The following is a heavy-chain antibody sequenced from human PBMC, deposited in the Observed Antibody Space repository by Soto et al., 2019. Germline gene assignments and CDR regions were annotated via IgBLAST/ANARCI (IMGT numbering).Heavy chain of an antibody. D-gene: IGHD3-16*01. CDR3: AHRLAMMGAFDV. Sequence: QITLKESGPTLVKPTQTLTLTCTFSGFSLTTSGRGVGWIRQPPGKALEWLALFLWGDDKRYSPSLKPRLTISKDTSKNQGVLTRTNMCPEDTATYYCAHRLAMMGAFDVWGQGTVVTVSS. J-gene: IGHJ3*01. CDR1: GFSLTTSGRG. V-gene: IGHV2-5*02. CDR2: FLWGDDK.